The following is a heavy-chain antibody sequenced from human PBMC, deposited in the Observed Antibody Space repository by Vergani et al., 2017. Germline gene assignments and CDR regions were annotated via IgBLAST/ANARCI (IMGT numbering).Heavy chain of an antibody. Sequence: EVQLVESGGGLVEPGGSLRLSCAASGFTFCKAWMSWVRQAPGRGLEWGGRIKSKTDGGTTDYAAHVKGRFTISRDDSINTLYLQMNSLKPEDTAVYYCTTASDCSGGSCYSLYYYGMDVWGQGTTVTVSS. J-gene: IGHJ6*02. CDR1: GFTFCKAW. D-gene: IGHD2-15*01. V-gene: IGHV3-15*01. CDR2: IKSKTDGGTT. CDR3: TTASDCSGGSCYSLYYYGMDV.